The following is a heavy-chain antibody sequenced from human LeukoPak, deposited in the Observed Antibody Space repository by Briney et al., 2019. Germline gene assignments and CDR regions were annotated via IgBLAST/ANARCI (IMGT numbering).Heavy chain of an antibody. D-gene: IGHD1-26*01. CDR3: ARGGRGYYYYYGMDV. CDR2: INHSGST. Sequence: PSETPSLTCAVYGGSFSGYYWSWIRQPPGKGLEWIGEINHSGSTNYNPSLKSRVTISVDTSKNQFSLKLSSVTAADTAVYYCARGGRGYYYYYGMDVWGQGTTVTVSS. J-gene: IGHJ6*02. V-gene: IGHV4-34*01. CDR1: GGSFSGYY.